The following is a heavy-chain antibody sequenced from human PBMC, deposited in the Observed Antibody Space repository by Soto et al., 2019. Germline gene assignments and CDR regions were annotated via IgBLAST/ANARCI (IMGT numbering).Heavy chain of an antibody. J-gene: IGHJ3*02. CDR3: ARISAAASNAFDI. D-gene: IGHD6-13*01. Sequence: PGGSLRLSCAASGVTFGSYAVHWVRQAPGGGLEWVAVLANAGDKKYTTAYAASVKGRFTISRDDSKSSLYLQMNSLKTEDTAIYYCARISAAASNAFDIWGRGTMVTVSS. CDR2: LANAGDKKYTT. V-gene: IGHV3-72*01. CDR1: GVTFGSYA.